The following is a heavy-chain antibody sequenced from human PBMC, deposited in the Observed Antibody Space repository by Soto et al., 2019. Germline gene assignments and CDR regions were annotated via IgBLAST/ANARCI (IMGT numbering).Heavy chain of an antibody. CDR1: GFTFSSYW. Sequence: GGSLRLSCAASGFTFSSYWMSWFRRAPGKGLEWVANIKQDGSEKYSVDSVKGRFTISRDNAKNSLYLQMNSLRAEDTAIYYCAKIRLLTTVDYWGQGTLVTVSS. CDR2: IKQDGSEK. J-gene: IGHJ4*02. CDR3: AKIRLLTTVDY. V-gene: IGHV3-7*03. D-gene: IGHD4-17*01.